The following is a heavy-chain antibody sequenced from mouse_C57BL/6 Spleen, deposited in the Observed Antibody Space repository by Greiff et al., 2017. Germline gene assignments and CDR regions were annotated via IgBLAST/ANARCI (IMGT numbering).Heavy chain of an antibody. V-gene: IGHV1-55*01. CDR3: ARSKYYGSRGGFAY. CDR2: IYPGSGST. D-gene: IGHD1-1*01. J-gene: IGHJ3*01. CDR1: GYTFTSYW. Sequence: QVQLQQSGAELVKPGASVKMSCTASGYTFTSYWITWVKQRPGQGLEWIGDIYPGSGSTNYNEKFKGKATFTADTSSNTAYMQLSSLTTEDSAIDYCARSKYYGSRGGFAYWGQGTLVTVSA.